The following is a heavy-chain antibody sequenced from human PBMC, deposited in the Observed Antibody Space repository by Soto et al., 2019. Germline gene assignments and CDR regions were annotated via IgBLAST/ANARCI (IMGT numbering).Heavy chain of an antibody. CDR3: ARNIDYYHGRGSGNGHGV. CDR1: GYTFTAYY. D-gene: IGHD3-10*02. J-gene: IGHJ6*02. Sequence: QVQLVQSGAEVKEPGDSVSVSCEASGYTFTAYYIHWVRQAPGQGLEWMGWINPKFGATTYAQDCPVRVSMTRDMSISTVYMELSRLDSEDTAIYYCARNIDYYHGRGSGNGHGVWGQGTTVTVFS. CDR2: INPKFGAT. V-gene: IGHV1-2*02.